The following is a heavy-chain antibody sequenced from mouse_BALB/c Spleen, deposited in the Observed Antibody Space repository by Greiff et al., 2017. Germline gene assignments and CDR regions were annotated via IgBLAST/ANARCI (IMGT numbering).Heavy chain of an antibody. CDR3: ARGGVEGDYFDY. D-gene: IGHD1-1*01. Sequence: LQQPGAELVKPGASVKMSCKASGYTFTSYNMHWVKQTPGQGLEWIGAIYPGNGDTSYNQKFKGKATLTADKSSSTAYMQLSSLTSEDSAVYYCARGGVEGDYFDYWGQGTTLTVSS. CDR1: GYTFTSYN. CDR2: IYPGNGDT. J-gene: IGHJ2*01. V-gene: IGHV1-12*01.